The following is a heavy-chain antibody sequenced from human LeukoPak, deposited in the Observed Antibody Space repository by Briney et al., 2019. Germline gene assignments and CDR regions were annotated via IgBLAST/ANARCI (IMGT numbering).Heavy chain of an antibody. CDR2: TRNSDNNM. J-gene: IGHJ3*02. CDR1: GFTFSDYN. V-gene: IGHV3-11*01. Sequence: GGSLRLSCAASGFTFSDYNMGWMRQAPGKGLEWVSYTRNSDNNMFYADSVKGGFTISRDNAKYSVYLQMNSLRAEDTAVYYCARRIAGDGSHAFDIWGQGTMVTVSS. D-gene: IGHD6-19*01. CDR3: ARRIAGDGSHAFDI.